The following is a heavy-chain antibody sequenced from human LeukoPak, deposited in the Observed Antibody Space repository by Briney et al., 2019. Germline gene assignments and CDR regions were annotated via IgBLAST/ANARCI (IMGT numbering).Heavy chain of an antibody. D-gene: IGHD3-22*01. Sequence: GGSLRLSCSASGFTFNRFYLHWVRQAPGKGLEFVSHISSNGATTYYADSVKGRFTISRDNSKNTLYLQMNSLRAEDTAVYYCARGAEYYYDSSGYFPFDYWGQGTLVTVSS. V-gene: IGHV3-64*04. CDR1: GFTFNRFY. CDR2: ISSNGATT. CDR3: ARGAEYYYDSSGYFPFDY. J-gene: IGHJ4*02.